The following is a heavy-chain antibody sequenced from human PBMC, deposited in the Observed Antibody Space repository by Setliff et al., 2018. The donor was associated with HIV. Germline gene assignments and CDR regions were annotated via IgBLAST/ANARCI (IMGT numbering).Heavy chain of an antibody. J-gene: IGHJ4*02. D-gene: IGHD1-26*01. Sequence: PGESLKISCKGSGYSFTSYWIGWVRQMPGKGLEWMGIIYPRDSDTRYSPSFQGQVTISVDKSISTAYLQWSSLKASDTAMYYCAKYSRYSGSYYDYFDYWGQGTLVTVSS. CDR1: GYSFTSYW. V-gene: IGHV5-51*01. CDR2: IYPRDSDT. CDR3: AKYSRYSGSYYDYFDY.